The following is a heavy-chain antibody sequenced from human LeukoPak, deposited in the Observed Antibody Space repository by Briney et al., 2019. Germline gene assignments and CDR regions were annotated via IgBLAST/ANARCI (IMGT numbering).Heavy chain of an antibody. CDR1: GGSISSGGYY. J-gene: IGHJ3*02. V-gene: IGHV4-31*03. Sequence: PSQTLSLTCTVSGGSISSGGYYWSWIRQHPGKGLEWIGYIYYSGSTYYNPSLKSRVTISVDTSKNQFSLKLSSVTAADTAVYYCAREYGGGGDYFPLSEHAFDIWGQGTMVTVSS. CDR3: AREYGGGGDYFPLSEHAFDI. CDR2: IYYSGST. D-gene: IGHD2-21*02.